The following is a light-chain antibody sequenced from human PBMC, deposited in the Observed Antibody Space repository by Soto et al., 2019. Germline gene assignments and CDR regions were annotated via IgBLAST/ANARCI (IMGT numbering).Light chain of an antibody. J-gene: IGKJ1*01. CDR2: GAS. CDR3: QQYNSYPWT. CDR1: QNIDRW. V-gene: IGKV1-5*03. Sequence: DIQMTQSPSTLSASVGDRVTITCRASQNIDRWLAWYQQKPGKAPNLLISGASNLESGVPSRFSGSGSGTEFTLTIRSLRPDDFATSYSQQYNSYPWTFGQGTKVEIK.